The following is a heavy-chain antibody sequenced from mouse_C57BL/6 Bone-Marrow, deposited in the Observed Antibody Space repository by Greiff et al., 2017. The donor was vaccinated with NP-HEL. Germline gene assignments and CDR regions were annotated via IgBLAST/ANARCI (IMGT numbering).Heavy chain of an antibody. CDR2: IDPSDSYT. V-gene: IGHV1-69*01. D-gene: IGHD1-1*01. Sequence: QVQLQQPGAELVMPGASVKLSCKASGYTFTSYWMHWVKQRPGQGLEWIGEIDPSDSYTNYNQKFKGKSTLTVDKSSSTAYMQLSSLTSEDSAVYYCARERLYYCGSEGWFAYWGQGTLVTVSA. J-gene: IGHJ3*01. CDR1: GYTFTSYW. CDR3: ARERLYYCGSEGWFAY.